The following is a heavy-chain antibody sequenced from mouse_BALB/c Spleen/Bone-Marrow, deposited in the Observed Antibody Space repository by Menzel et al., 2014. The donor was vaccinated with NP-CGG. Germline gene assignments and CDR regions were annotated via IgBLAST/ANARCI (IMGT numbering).Heavy chain of an antibody. V-gene: IGHV7-3*02. J-gene: IGHJ2*01. D-gene: IGHD1-1*01. CDR3: ARDTYGRDY. Sequence: EVKLMESGGGLVQPGGSLRLSCATSYFTFTDYYMSWVRQPPGKALEWLGFIRNKANGYTTEYSAPVKGRFTISRDNSQSILYLQMNTLRAEDSATYYCARDTYGRDYWGQGTTLTVSS. CDR1: YFTFTDYY. CDR2: IRNKANGYTT.